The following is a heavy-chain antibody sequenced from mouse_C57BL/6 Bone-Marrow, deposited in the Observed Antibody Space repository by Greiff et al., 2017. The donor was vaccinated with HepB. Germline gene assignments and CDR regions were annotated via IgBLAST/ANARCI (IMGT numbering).Heavy chain of an antibody. V-gene: IGHV1-76*01. CDR1: GYTFTDYY. CDR2: IYPGSGNT. D-gene: IGHD2-4*01. CDR3: ARENYDYDGFDY. Sequence: QVQLQQSGAELVRPGASVKLSCKASGYTFTDYYINWVKQRPGQGLEWIARIYPGSGNTYYNEKFKGKATLTAEKSSSTAYMQLSSLTSEDSAVYFCARENYDYDGFDYWGQGTTLTVSS. J-gene: IGHJ2*01.